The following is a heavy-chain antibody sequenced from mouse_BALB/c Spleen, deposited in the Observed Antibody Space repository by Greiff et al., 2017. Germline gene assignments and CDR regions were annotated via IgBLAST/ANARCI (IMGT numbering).Heavy chain of an antibody. V-gene: IGHV5-6-4*01. J-gene: IGHJ2*01. Sequence: EVQRVESGGGLVKPGGSLKLSCAASGFTFSSYTMSWVRQTPEKRLEWVATISSGGSYTYYPDSVKGRFTISRDNAKNTLYLQMSSLKSEDTAMYYCTRGTEYYFDYWGQGTTLTVSS. CDR2: ISSGGSYT. CDR3: TRGTEYYFDY. CDR1: GFTFSSYT. D-gene: IGHD4-1*01.